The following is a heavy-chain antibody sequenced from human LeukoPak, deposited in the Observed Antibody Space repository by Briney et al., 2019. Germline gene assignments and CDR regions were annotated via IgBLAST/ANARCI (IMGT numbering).Heavy chain of an antibody. CDR2: INSNSGGT. V-gene: IGHV1-2*02. J-gene: IGHJ4*02. CDR3: ARETLLGTKDFDY. CDR1: GYTFTGYY. Sequence: ASVKVSCKASGYTFTGYYMHWVRQAPGQGLEWMGWINSNSGGTGSAQKFQDRVTMTRDTSISTAYMELSRLRSDDTAVYYCARETLLGTKDFDYWGQGTLVTVSS. D-gene: IGHD7-27*01.